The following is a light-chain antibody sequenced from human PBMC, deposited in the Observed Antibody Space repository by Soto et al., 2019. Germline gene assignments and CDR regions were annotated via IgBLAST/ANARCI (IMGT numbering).Light chain of an antibody. CDR2: GAS. Sequence: EVVLTQSPGTLSLSPGERATLSCRASQSISSSYLTWYQHKPGQAPRLLIYGASSRATGIPDRFSGSGSGTDFTLTISRLEPEDFAVYYCQQYGSSSYTFGLGTQLEIK. V-gene: IGKV3-20*01. CDR1: QSISSSY. CDR3: QQYGSSSYT. J-gene: IGKJ2*01.